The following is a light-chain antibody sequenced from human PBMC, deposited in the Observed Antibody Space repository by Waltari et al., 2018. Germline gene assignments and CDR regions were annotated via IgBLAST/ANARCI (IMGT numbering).Light chain of an antibody. Sequence: QSALTQPRSVSGSPGQSVTISCTGTTRDVGGYHSVSWFQQHPGKAPKLIIYDVSERPSGVPDRFSGSKSDNTASLTISGLQAEDEADYYCCSYAGSYTYVFGSGTKVTVL. CDR1: TRDVGGYHS. V-gene: IGLV2-11*01. CDR3: CSYAGSYTYV. CDR2: DVS. J-gene: IGLJ1*01.